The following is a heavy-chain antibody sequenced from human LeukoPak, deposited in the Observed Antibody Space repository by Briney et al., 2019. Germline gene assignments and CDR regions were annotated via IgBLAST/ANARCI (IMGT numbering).Heavy chain of an antibody. CDR3: ARDLSPQSVPAATPGDY. D-gene: IGHD2-2*01. CDR1: GYTFTSYY. V-gene: IGHV1-46*01. Sequence: ASVKVSCKASGYTFTSYYMHWVRQAPGQGLEWMGIINPSGGSTSYAQKFQGRVTMTRDTSTSTVYMELSSLRSEDTAVYYCARDLSPQSVPAATPGDYWGQGTLVTVSS. J-gene: IGHJ4*02. CDR2: INPSGGST.